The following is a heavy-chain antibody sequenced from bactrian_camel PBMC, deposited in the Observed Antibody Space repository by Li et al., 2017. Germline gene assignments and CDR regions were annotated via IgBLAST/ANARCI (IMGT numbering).Heavy chain of an antibody. CDR3: AIQSYFSGDFI. D-gene: IGHD2*01. CDR2: IHSDNGGT. J-gene: IGHJ4*01. CDR1: GFTFSGAV. V-gene: IGHV3S2*01. Sequence: DVQLVESGGGLVQPEGSLRLSCAASGFTFSGAVMSWFRQAPGKGLEWVASIHSDNGGTNYGDSVAGRFSISRDGAKNTVYLQMNSLKSEDTALYYCAIQSYFSGDFIWGRGTQVTVS.